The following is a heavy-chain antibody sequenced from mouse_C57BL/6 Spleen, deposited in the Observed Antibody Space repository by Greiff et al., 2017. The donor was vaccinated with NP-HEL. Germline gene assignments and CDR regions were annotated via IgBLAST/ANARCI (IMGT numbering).Heavy chain of an antibody. D-gene: IGHD1-1*01. Sequence: QVQLQQSGAELVRPGASVTLSCKASGYTFTDYEMHWVKQTPVNGLEWIGAIDPETGGTAYNQKFKGKALLTADKSSSTAYMELRSLTSEDSAVYYCTRERVYYGSSYEKGFAYWGQGTLVTVSA. J-gene: IGHJ3*01. CDR1: GYTFTDYE. CDR3: TRERVYYGSSYEKGFAY. CDR2: IDPETGGT. V-gene: IGHV1-15*01.